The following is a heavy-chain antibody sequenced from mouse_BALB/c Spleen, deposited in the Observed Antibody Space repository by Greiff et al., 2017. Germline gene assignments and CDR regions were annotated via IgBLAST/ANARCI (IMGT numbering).Heavy chain of an antibody. Sequence: QVQLQQPGAELVKPGASVKLSCKASGYTFTSYYMYWVKQRPGQGLEWIGGINPSNGGTNFNEKFKSKATLTVDKSSSTAYMQLSSLTSEDSAVYYCTRDDYGFAWFAYWGQGTLVTVSA. D-gene: IGHD1-1*01. J-gene: IGHJ3*01. CDR2: INPSNGGT. CDR1: GYTFTSYY. CDR3: TRDDYGFAWFAY. V-gene: IGHV1S81*02.